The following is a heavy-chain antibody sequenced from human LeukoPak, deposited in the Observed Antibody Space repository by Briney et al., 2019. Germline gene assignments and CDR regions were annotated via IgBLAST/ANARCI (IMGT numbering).Heavy chain of an antibody. CDR3: ARHRSYSNYNY. D-gene: IGHD4-11*01. Sequence: SETLSLTCTVSGGSISSSSYYWGWIRQPPGKGPEWIGSIYYSGSTYYNPSLKSRVTISVDTSKNQFSLKLSSVTAADTAVYYCARHRSYSNYNYWGQGTLVTVSS. CDR2: IYYSGST. CDR1: GGSISSSSYY. V-gene: IGHV4-39*01. J-gene: IGHJ4*02.